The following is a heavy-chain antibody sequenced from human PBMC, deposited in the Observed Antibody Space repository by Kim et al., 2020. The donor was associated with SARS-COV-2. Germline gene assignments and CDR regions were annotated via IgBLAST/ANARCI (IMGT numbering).Heavy chain of an antibody. CDR1: GFTFSSYS. Sequence: GGSLRLSCAASGFTFSSYSMNWVRQAPGKGLEWVSSISSSSSYIYYADSVKGRFTISRDNAKNSLYLQMNSLRVEDTAVYYCASSLIQLWHSESDYWGQGTLGTVSS. D-gene: IGHD5-18*01. CDR3: ASSLIQLWHSESDY. J-gene: IGHJ4*02. CDR2: ISSSSSYI. V-gene: IGHV3-21*01.